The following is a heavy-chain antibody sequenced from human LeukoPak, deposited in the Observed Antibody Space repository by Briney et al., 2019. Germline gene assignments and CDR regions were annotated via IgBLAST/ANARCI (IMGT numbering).Heavy chain of an antibody. D-gene: IGHD1-14*01. CDR1: GGSISSFDW. J-gene: IGHJ4*02. V-gene: IGHV4-4*02. Sequence: SETLSLTCAVSGGSISSFDWWSWVRQPPGKGLEWIGEIYHGGATNYSPSLKSRVTISIDKSKNQFSLTLTSVTAADTAVYYCVRGGVGSGFDYWGQGTLVTVSS. CDR3: VRGGVGSGFDY. CDR2: IYHGGAT.